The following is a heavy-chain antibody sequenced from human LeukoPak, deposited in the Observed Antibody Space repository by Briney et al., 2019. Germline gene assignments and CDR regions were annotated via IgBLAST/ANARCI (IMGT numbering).Heavy chain of an antibody. J-gene: IGHJ5*02. V-gene: IGHV3-30*18. CDR3: AKSYSWVTTSPWFDP. CDR1: GFTFSSYG. D-gene: IGHD4-17*01. CDR2: ISYDGSNK. Sequence: GWSLRLSCAASGFTFSSYGMHWVRQAPGKGLEWVAVISYDGSNKYYADSVKGRFTISRDNSKNTLYLQMNSLRAEDTAVYYCAKSYSWVTTSPWFDPWGQGTLVTVSS.